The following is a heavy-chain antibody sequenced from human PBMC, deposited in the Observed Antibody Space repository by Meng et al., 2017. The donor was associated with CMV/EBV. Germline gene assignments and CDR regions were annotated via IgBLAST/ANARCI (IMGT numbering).Heavy chain of an antibody. D-gene: IGHD2-2*01. CDR2: IYTSGST. Sequence: QVQLQEPGPGLVKPSETLSLTCTVSGDSISSYYWSWIRQPAGKGLEWIGRIYTSGSTNYNPSLKSRVTMSVDTSKNQFSLKLSSVTAADTAVYYCARDLTNCSSTSCANWFDPWGQGTLVTVSS. J-gene: IGHJ5*02. V-gene: IGHV4-4*07. CDR1: GDSISSYY. CDR3: ARDLTNCSSTSCANWFDP.